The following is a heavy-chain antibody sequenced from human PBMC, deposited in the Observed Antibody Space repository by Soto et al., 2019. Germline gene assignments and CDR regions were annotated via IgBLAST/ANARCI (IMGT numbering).Heavy chain of an antibody. CDR1: GFTFSSYA. Sequence: EVQLLESGGGLVQPGGSLRLSCAASGFTFSSYAMSWVRQAPGKGLERVSSISSDGGNTYYADSVKGRFTISRDNSKHTLSLQMNSLRADDAAVYYCAKSHYPGGNFHFPDYWGQGTLVTVSA. J-gene: IGHJ4*02. CDR2: ISSDGGNT. V-gene: IGHV3-23*01. CDR3: AKSHYPGGNFHFPDY. D-gene: IGHD1-1*01.